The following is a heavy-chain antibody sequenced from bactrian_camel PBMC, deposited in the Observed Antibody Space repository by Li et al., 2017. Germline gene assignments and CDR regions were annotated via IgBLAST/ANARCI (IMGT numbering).Heavy chain of an antibody. J-gene: IGHJ4*01. D-gene: IGHD2*01. CDR3: AAGRTRNGYCYSMSEFPEAAYNH. CDR1: GYTQRSGC. CDR2: IDADGRS. V-gene: IGHV3S31*01. Sequence: DVQLVESGGGSVQAGRSLSLSCAARGYTQRSGCLAWFRQVPGKEREGVAAIDADGRSYYKDSVKDRFTVSRDNAKNSFYLQMNQLTPEDTAMYFCAAGRTRNGYCYSMSEFPEAAYNHWGQGTQVTVS.